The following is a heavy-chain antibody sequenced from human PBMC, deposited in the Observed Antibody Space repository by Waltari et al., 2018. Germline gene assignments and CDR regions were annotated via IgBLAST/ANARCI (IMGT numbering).Heavy chain of an antibody. CDR2: IAPSDSSN. CDR1: GYTFSDYK. CDR3: AIAGAGNFDL. J-gene: IGHJ2*01. D-gene: IGHD6-19*01. V-gene: IGHV5-10-1*03. Sequence: EVQLVQSGVEVKKPGESLRISCKGSGYTFSDYKITWVRQMPGKGLEGMGRIAPSDSSNNYSPAVQGHVTISLDKSISTAYLQWNSLEASDTAIFYCAIAGAGNFDLWGRGTLVTVSS.